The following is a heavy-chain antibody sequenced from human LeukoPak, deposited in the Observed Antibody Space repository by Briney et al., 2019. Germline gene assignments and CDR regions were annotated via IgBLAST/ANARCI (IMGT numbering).Heavy chain of an antibody. V-gene: IGHV4-34*01. CDR2: IYYSGST. D-gene: IGHD3-10*01. Sequence: SETLSPTCAVYGGSFSGYYWGWIRQPPGKGLEWIGNIYYSGSTYYNPSLKSRVTISGDTSKNQFSLKVSSVTAADTADYYCARRSHGSGSYFDYWGQGTLVTVSS. CDR3: ARRSHGSGSYFDY. J-gene: IGHJ4*02. CDR1: GGSFSGYY.